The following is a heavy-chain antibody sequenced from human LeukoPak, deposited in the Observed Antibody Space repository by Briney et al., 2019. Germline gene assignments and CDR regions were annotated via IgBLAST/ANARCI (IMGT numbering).Heavy chain of an antibody. V-gene: IGHV3-48*03. CDR2: IDSSGSNI. CDR1: GFNFSSYE. J-gene: IGHJ4*02. D-gene: IGHD3-16*02. CDR3: AAAPQTYRYLGS. Sequence: GGSLRLSCAASGFNFSSYEMNWVRQAPGKGLEWVSYIDSSGSNIHYADSVKGRFTISRDNAKNSVYLQMNSLRAEDTAVYYCAAAPQTYRYLGSWGPGTLVTVSS.